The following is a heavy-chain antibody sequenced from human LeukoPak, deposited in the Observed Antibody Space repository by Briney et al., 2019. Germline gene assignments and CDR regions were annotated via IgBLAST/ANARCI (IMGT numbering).Heavy chain of an antibody. V-gene: IGHV3-15*01. Sequence: GGSLRLSCAASGFALSSYNMKWVRQAPGKGLEWVGRIKSKTDGGTTDYAAPVKGRFTISRDDSKNTLYLQMNSLKTEDTAVYYCTTGTIFGVYYFDCWGQGTLVTVSS. CDR1: GFALSSYN. CDR3: TTGTIFGVYYFDC. D-gene: IGHD3-3*01. J-gene: IGHJ4*02. CDR2: IKSKTDGGTT.